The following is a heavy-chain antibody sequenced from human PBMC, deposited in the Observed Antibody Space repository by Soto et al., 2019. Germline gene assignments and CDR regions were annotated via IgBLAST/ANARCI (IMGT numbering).Heavy chain of an antibody. Sequence: QVQLVQSGAEVKKPGASVKVSCKASGYTFSSYGITWVRQAPGQGLEWMGWISANNGNTNYAQELQGSVTMTTDTSTSTAYMELRSMRSDDTAVYFCARVHSSSGDYWGQGTLVTVSS. V-gene: IGHV1-18*01. CDR1: GYTFSSYG. D-gene: IGHD6-13*01. CDR2: ISANNGNT. J-gene: IGHJ4*02. CDR3: ARVHSSSGDY.